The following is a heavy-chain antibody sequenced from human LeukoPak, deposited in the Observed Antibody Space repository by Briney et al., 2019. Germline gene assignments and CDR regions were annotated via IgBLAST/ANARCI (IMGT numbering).Heavy chain of an antibody. CDR2: INPNSGGT. D-gene: IGHD6-13*01. CDR3: ARNSGSSSWCFTMYYYYMDV. CDR1: GYTFTSYG. J-gene: IGHJ6*03. Sequence: ASVKVSCKASGYTFTSYGISWVRQAPGQGLEWMGWINPNSGGTNYAQKFQGRVTMTRDTSISTAYMELSRLRSDDTAVYYCARNSGSSSWCFTMYYYYMDVWGKGTTVTVSS. V-gene: IGHV1-2*02.